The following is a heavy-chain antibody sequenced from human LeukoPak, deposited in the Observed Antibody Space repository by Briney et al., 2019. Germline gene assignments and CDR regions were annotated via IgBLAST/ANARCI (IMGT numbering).Heavy chain of an antibody. CDR1: GFTFSSYA. CDR3: AKISDTSDYFDP. J-gene: IGHJ5*02. D-gene: IGHD4-17*01. CDR2: ISATGDST. V-gene: IGHV3-23*01. Sequence: TGGSLRLSCAASGFTFSSYAMSWVRQAPEKGLEWVSTISATGDSTYYADSVRGRFTTSRDNSRSTLYLQMSSLRPEDTAEYYCAKISDTSDYFDPWGQGTLVTVSS.